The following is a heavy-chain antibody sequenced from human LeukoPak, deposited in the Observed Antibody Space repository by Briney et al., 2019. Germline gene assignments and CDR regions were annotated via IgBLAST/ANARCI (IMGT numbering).Heavy chain of an antibody. J-gene: IGHJ4*02. V-gene: IGHV4-61*01. D-gene: IGHD6-13*01. CDR3: AREAAAGTLVY. Sequence: SETLSLTCTVSGGSVSSGSYYWSWIRQPPGKGLEWIGYIYYSGSTNYNPSLKSRVTISVDTSKNQFSLKLSSVTAADTAVYYCAREAAAGTLVYWGQGTLVTVSS. CDR2: IYYSGST. CDR1: GGSVSSGSYY.